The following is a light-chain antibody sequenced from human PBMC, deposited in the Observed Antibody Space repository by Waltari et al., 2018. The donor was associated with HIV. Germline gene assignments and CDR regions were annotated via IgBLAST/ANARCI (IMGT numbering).Light chain of an antibody. CDR3: QSAGSIGTSVV. V-gene: IGLV3-25*03. Sequence: SYELTQAPSVSVSPGQTARIACRGDELASQYVHWYQMKAGQAPVLLVYQDNEGALGITERISGSKSGTTGTLTITAVQAEDEADYYWQSAGSIGTSVVFGGGTKLTVL. CDR2: QDN. CDR1: ELASQY. J-gene: IGLJ2*01.